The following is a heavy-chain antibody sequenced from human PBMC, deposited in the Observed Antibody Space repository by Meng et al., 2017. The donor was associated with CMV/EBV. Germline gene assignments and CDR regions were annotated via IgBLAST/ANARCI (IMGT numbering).Heavy chain of an antibody. CDR2: MNPNSGNT. V-gene: IGHV1-8*03. J-gene: IGHJ6*02. Sequence: ASVKVSCKASGYTFTSYDINWLRQATGQGLEWMGWMNPNSGNTGYAQKFQGRVTITRNTSISTAYMELSSLRSEDTAVYYCARGGDCSSTSCYMEKWFFPLQQVYGMDVWGQGTTVTVSS. D-gene: IGHD2-2*02. CDR1: GYTFTSYD. CDR3: ARGGDCSSTSCYMEKWFFPLQQVYGMDV.